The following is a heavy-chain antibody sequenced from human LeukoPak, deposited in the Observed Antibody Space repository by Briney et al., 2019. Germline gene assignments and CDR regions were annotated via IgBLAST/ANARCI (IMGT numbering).Heavy chain of an antibody. J-gene: IGHJ4*02. CDR1: GYTFTSYG. D-gene: IGHD6-13*01. CDR3: ARDAPEQQHGDY. Sequence: ASVKASCKASGYTFTSYGISWVRQAPGQGLEWMGWISAYNGNTNYAQKLQGRVTMTTDTSTSTAYMELRSLRSDDTAVYYCARDAPEQQHGDYWGQGTLVTVSS. V-gene: IGHV1-18*01. CDR2: ISAYNGNT.